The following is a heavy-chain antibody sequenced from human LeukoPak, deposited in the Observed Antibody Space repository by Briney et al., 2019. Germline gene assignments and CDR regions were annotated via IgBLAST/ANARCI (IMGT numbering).Heavy chain of an antibody. CDR3: ARGEETYYYDSSGPNWFDP. CDR2: IKQDGSEK. J-gene: IGHJ5*02. D-gene: IGHD3-22*01. CDR1: GFTFSSYW. V-gene: IGHV3-7*04. Sequence: GGSLRLSCAASGFTFSSYWMSWVRQAPGKGLEWVADIKQDGSEKYYVDSVKGRFTISRDNAKNSLYLQMNSLRAEDTAVYYCARGEETYYYDSSGPNWFDPWGQGTLVTVSS.